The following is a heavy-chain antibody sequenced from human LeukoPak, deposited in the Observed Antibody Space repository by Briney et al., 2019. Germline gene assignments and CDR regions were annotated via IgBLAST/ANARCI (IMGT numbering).Heavy chain of an antibody. V-gene: IGHV3-30-3*01. CDR2: ISYDGSNK. CDR1: GFTFSSYA. J-gene: IGHJ4*02. CDR3: VSFYETY. Sequence: PGGSLRLSCAASGFTFSSYAMRWVRQAPGKGLEWVAVISYDGSNKYYADSVKGRFTISRDNSKNTLYLQMNSLRAEDTAVYYCVSFYETYWGRGTLVTVSS. D-gene: IGHD2/OR15-2a*01.